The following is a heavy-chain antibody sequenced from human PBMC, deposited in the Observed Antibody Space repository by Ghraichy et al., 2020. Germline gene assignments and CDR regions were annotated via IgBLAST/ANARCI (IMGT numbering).Heavy chain of an antibody. V-gene: IGHV3-30*04. CDR3: ARDTTRDYGDYVSYFDY. Sequence: GGSLRLSCAASGFTFSSYAMHWVRQAPGKGLEWVAVISYDGSNKYYADSVKGRFTISRDKSKNTLYLQMSSLRAEDTAVYYCARDTTRDYGDYVSYFDYWGQGTLVTVSS. CDR1: GFTFSSYA. D-gene: IGHD4-17*01. J-gene: IGHJ4*02. CDR2: ISYDGSNK.